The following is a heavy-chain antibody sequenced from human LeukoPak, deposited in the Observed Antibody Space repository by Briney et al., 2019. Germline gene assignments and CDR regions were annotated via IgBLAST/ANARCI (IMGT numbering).Heavy chain of an antibody. CDR1: GFTFSSYS. V-gene: IGHV3-21*01. Sequence: GGSLRLSCAASGFTFSSYSMNWVRQAPGKGLEWVSSITSSSSYIYYADSVKGRFTISRDNAKNSLYLQMNSLRVEDTAVYFCARPGLYCSGGSCYPFETWGQGNLVTVSS. D-gene: IGHD2-15*01. CDR3: ARPGLYCSGGSCYPFET. CDR2: ITSSSSYI. J-gene: IGHJ5*02.